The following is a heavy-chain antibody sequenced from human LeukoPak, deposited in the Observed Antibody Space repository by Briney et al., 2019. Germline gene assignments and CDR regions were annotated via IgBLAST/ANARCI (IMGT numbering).Heavy chain of an antibody. CDR2: ISAYNGNT. Sequence: ASVKVSCKASGYTFTSYGISWVRQAPGQGLEWMGWISAYNGNTNYAQKLQGRVTITADKSTSTAYMELSSLRSEDTAVYYCAINEGVDTKEWGQGTLVTVSS. J-gene: IGHJ4*02. CDR3: AINEGVDTKE. CDR1: GYTFTSYG. D-gene: IGHD1-1*01. V-gene: IGHV1-18*01.